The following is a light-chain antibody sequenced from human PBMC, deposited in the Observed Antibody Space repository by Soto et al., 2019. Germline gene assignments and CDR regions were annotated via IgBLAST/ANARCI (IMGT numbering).Light chain of an antibody. CDR2: VAS. CDR1: RTINNY. J-gene: IGKJ4*01. Sequence: DIQVTQSPSSLSASVGDRVTITCRTSRTINNYLNWYQQKTGKAPKLLIFVASNLYTEVPSRFSGSGSGTDFTLTISNLQPEDFATYYCQQSAYAPVTFGGGTKVEIK. CDR3: QQSAYAPVT. V-gene: IGKV1-39*01.